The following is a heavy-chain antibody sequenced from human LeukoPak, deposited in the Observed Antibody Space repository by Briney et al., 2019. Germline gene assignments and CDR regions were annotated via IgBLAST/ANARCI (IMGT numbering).Heavy chain of an antibody. CDR2: INYKGGTT. CDR1: GFTLSSFS. Sequence: GGSLRLSCAASGFTLSSFSMHWVRQSPGRGLEYVSAINYKGGTTYYTDSVKGRFTISRDNSKNTLYLQMASLRVEDMGVYYCAREREYSSSWYWFDPWGQGTLVTVSS. V-gene: IGHV3-64*02. D-gene: IGHD6-13*01. J-gene: IGHJ5*02. CDR3: AREREYSSSWYWFDP.